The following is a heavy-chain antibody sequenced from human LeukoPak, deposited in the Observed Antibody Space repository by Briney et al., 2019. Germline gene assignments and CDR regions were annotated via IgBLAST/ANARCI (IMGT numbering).Heavy chain of an antibody. Sequence: PSETLSLTCAVSGGSISSSNWWSWVRQPPGKGLEWIGEIYHSGSTNYNPSLKSRVTISVDKSKNQFSLKLSSVTAADTAVYYCARVAVAGTLWFDPWGQGTLVTVSS. CDR1: GGSISSSNW. CDR2: IYHSGST. J-gene: IGHJ5*02. D-gene: IGHD6-19*01. CDR3: ARVAVAGTLWFDP. V-gene: IGHV4-4*02.